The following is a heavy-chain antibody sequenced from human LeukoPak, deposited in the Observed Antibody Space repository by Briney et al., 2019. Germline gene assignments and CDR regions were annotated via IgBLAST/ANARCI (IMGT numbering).Heavy chain of an antibody. V-gene: IGHV1-2*02. J-gene: IGHJ4*02. Sequence: ASVKVSCKAAGDTFTGNYMHWVRQAPGQGLEWMGWINPNGDDTKYAQRFQGRVTMTRDASISTAYMELSSLRSDDTAVYYCAREGLPAAIDYWGQGTLVTVSS. CDR2: INPNGDDT. D-gene: IGHD2-2*01. CDR3: AREGLPAAIDY. CDR1: GDTFTGNY.